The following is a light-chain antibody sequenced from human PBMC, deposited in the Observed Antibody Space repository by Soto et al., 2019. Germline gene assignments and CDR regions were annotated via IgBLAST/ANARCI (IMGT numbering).Light chain of an antibody. Sequence: DIQMTQSPSSLSASVEERVTISCRASQSIRRSLNWYQQKTGKAPSLLIFAASNLQSGVPSRFSGSGSGTDFTLTITSLQPEDFATYHCQQSYTTPQTFGQGTRVEIK. CDR1: QSIRRS. V-gene: IGKV1-39*01. CDR2: AAS. J-gene: IGKJ1*01. CDR3: QQSYTTPQT.